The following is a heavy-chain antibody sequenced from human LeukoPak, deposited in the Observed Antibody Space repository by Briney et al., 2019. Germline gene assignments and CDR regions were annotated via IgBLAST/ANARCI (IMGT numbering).Heavy chain of an antibody. CDR2: INPNTGGT. J-gene: IGHJ4*02. Sequence: GASVKVSCKASGGTFSSYAISWVRQAHGQGLEWMGRINPNTGGTEYAQKFQGRVTMTRDTSISTAYMDLSRLRSDDTAVYYCARDYCSSTSCLFDYWGQGTLVTVSS. D-gene: IGHD2-2*01. CDR3: ARDYCSSTSCLFDY. V-gene: IGHV1-2*06. CDR1: GGTFSSYA.